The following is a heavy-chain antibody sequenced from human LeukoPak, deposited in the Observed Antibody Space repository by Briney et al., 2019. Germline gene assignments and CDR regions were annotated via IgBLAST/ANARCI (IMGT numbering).Heavy chain of an antibody. CDR1: GGSISSGGYY. J-gene: IGHJ6*03. Sequence: SETPSLTCTVSGGSISSGGYYWSWIRQPPGKGLEWIGYIYHSGSTYYNPSLKSRVTISVDRSKNQFSLKLSSVTAADTAVYYCARDARLRFLEWSPSWYMDVWGKGTTVTVSS. CDR2: IYHSGST. D-gene: IGHD3-3*01. CDR3: ARDARLRFLEWSPSWYMDV. V-gene: IGHV4-30-2*01.